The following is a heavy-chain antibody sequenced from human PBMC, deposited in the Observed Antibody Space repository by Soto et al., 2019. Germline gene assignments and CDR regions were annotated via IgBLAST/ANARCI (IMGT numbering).Heavy chain of an antibody. CDR2: ISGSGGST. V-gene: IGHV3-23*01. J-gene: IGHJ6*03. CDR3: ARETLGYCSSTSCYAYYYYYMDV. CDR1: GFTFSSYA. D-gene: IGHD2-2*01. Sequence: EVQLLESGGGLVQPGGSLRLSCAASGFTFSSYAMSWVRQAPGKGLEWVSAISGSGGSTYYADSVKGRFTISRDNSKNRLYLQMNSLRAEDTAVYYCARETLGYCSSTSCYAYYYYYMDVWGKGTTVTVSS.